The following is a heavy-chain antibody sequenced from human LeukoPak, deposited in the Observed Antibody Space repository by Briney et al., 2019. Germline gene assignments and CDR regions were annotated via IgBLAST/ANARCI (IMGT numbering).Heavy chain of an antibody. CDR3: AKDKRALRYFDWSILFDY. V-gene: IGHV3-48*01. J-gene: IGHJ4*02. CDR1: GFTFSSYS. CDR2: ISSSSSTI. D-gene: IGHD3-9*01. Sequence: GGSLRLSCAASGFTFSSYSMNWVRQAPGKGLEWVSYISSSSSTIYYADSVKGRFTISRDNSKNTLYLQMNSLRAEDTAVYYCAKDKRALRYFDWSILFDYWGQGTLVTVSS.